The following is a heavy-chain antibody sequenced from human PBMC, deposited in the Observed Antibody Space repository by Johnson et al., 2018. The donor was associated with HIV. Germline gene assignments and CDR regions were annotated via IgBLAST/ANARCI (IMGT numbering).Heavy chain of an antibody. Sequence: QVQLVESGGGVVQPGGSLRLSCAASGFTFSSYAMHWVRQAPGKGLEWVAVISYDGSNKYYADSVKGRFTISRDNSKNTLYLQMNSLRAEDTAVYYCARDNGYYYDSSGSRNAFDIWGQGTMVTVSS. J-gene: IGHJ3*02. CDR2: ISYDGSNK. CDR3: ARDNGYYYDSSGSRNAFDI. V-gene: IGHV3-30-3*01. D-gene: IGHD3-22*01. CDR1: GFTFSSYA.